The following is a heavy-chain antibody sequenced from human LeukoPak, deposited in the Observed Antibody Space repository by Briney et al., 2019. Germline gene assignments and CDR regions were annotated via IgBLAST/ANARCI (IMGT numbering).Heavy chain of an antibody. V-gene: IGHV4-59*11. Sequence: SETLSLTCTVSGGSISSHYGSWIRQPPGKGREWIGYIYYSVSTNYNPSFKSRFTISVDTSKDQFSLKLSSVTAADTAVYYCARDQSLDCSGGSCYSGWFDPWGQGTLVTVSS. J-gene: IGHJ5*02. CDR3: ARDQSLDCSGGSCYSGWFDP. CDR2: IYYSVST. CDR1: GGSISSHY. D-gene: IGHD2-15*01.